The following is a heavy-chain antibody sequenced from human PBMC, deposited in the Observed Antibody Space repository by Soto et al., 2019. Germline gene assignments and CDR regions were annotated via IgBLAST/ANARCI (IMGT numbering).Heavy chain of an antibody. Sequence: SETLSLTCAVYGGSFSGYYWSWIRQPPGKGLEWIGEINHSGSTNYNPSLKSRVTISVDTSKNQFSLKLSSVTAADTAVYYCARVRYYGSGSYYTRRGYGMDVWGQGTTVTVSS. D-gene: IGHD3-10*01. CDR2: INHSGST. CDR1: GGSFSGYY. CDR3: ARVRYYGSGSYYTRRGYGMDV. J-gene: IGHJ6*02. V-gene: IGHV4-34*01.